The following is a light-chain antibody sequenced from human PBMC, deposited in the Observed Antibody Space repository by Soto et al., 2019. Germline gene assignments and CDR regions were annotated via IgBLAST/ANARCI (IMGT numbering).Light chain of an antibody. J-gene: IGKJ1*01. CDR1: QSVRTN. CDR2: GAS. Sequence: EIVVTQSPATLSVSPGERATLSCRASQSVRTNLAWYQHKPGQSPRLLIYGASNRATGFPARFSGSGSGTEFTLIISSLQSEDSAVYYCQQYNSWLWTFGQGTKVDIK. CDR3: QQYNSWLWT. V-gene: IGKV3-15*01.